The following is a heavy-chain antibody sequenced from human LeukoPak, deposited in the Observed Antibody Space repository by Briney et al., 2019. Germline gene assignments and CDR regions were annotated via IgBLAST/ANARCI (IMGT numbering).Heavy chain of an antibody. J-gene: IGHJ6*03. CDR3: ARDSYSGSFYYYYYMDV. D-gene: IGHD1-26*01. V-gene: IGHV1-46*01. CDR1: VYTFTSYY. Sequence: ASVKVSCKASVYTFTSYYMHWVRQAPGQGLEWMGIINPSGGSTSYAQKFQGRVTMTRDMSTSTVYMELSSLRSEDTAVYYCARDSYSGSFYYYYYMDVWGKGTTVTVSS. CDR2: INPSGGST.